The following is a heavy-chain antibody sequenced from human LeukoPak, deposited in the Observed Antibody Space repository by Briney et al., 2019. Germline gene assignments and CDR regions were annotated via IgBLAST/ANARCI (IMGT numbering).Heavy chain of an antibody. J-gene: IGHJ4*02. V-gene: IGHV3-64D*06. D-gene: IGHD4-17*01. CDR1: GFTFSSYA. CDR3: AKVLSVTTPSFDY. Sequence: GGSLRLSCSASGFTFSSYAMHWVRHAPGKGLEYVSAISSNGGSTYYADSVKGRFTISRDNSKNTLYLQVSSLRAEDTAVYYCAKVLSVTTPSFDYWGQGTLVTVSS. CDR2: ISSNGGST.